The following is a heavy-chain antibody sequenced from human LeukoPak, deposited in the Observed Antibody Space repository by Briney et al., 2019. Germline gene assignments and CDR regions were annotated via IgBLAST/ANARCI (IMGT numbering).Heavy chain of an antibody. D-gene: IGHD5-12*01. J-gene: IGHJ4*02. V-gene: IGHV3-23*01. Sequence: PGGSLRLSCAASGFTFSSYAMSWVRQAPGKGLEWVSAISGSGGSTYYADSVEGRFTISRDNSKNTLYLQMNSLRAEDTAVYYCAKTPLVIVATTTTFDYWGQGTLVTVSS. CDR2: ISGSGGST. CDR1: GFTFSSYA. CDR3: AKTPLVIVATTTTFDY.